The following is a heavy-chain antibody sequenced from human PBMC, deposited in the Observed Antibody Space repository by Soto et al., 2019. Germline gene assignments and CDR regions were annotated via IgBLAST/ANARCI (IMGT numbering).Heavy chain of an antibody. D-gene: IGHD3-22*01. Sequence: EVQLVESGGGLVQPGGSLRLSCAASGFTFSTYWMHWVRQAPGKGLVWVSRIKNDGSGTYYVDSVEGRFTISRDNAKNTLYLQMNSLRAEDTAVYCCVRGDGDYYDGSGYLGRHWGQGTLVTVSS. J-gene: IGHJ4*02. CDR2: IKNDGSGT. CDR3: VRGDGDYYDGSGYLGRH. CDR1: GFTFSTYW. V-gene: IGHV3-74*01.